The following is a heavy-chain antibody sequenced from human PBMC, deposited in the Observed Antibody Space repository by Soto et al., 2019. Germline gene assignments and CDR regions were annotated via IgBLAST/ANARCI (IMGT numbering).Heavy chain of an antibody. V-gene: IGHV4-4*07. Sequence: QVHLQESGPGLVKPSETLSLTCSVSGGTISGYYWTWIRQPAGKGLEWIGRIYSSGNTKYNPSLPSRVTMSLDTSNHQFSLRLTSVTAADTAVYYCARGQRFSDWFDPWGQGTLVTVSS. CDR1: GGTISGYY. CDR3: ARGQRFSDWFDP. J-gene: IGHJ5*02. D-gene: IGHD3-3*01. CDR2: IYSSGNT.